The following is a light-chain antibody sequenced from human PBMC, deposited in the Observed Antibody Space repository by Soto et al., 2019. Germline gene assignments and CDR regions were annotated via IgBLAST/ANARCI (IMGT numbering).Light chain of an antibody. CDR1: QSISNW. J-gene: IGKJ1*01. Sequence: DIQMTQSPSALSASVGDRVTITCRASQSISNWLASYQQKPGEAPKLLIYQVSTLESGVPSRFGGSGSGTEFTLTISSLQRDDFATYYCQQYNSYSQTFGQGHKVDIK. V-gene: IGKV1-5*03. CDR2: QVS. CDR3: QQYNSYSQT.